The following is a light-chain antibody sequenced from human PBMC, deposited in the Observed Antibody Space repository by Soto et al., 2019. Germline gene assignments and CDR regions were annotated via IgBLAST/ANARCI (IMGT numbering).Light chain of an antibody. Sequence: EIVMTQSPDSLAVSLGERATINCKSSQSVLYSSNNKNYLAWYQQKPGQPPKLLIYWASTRESGVPDRFSGSGSGTDFTLTISSLQPEDVATYYCQKYNSAPITFGQGTRLEIK. CDR3: QKYNSAPIT. CDR2: WAS. CDR1: QSVLYSSNNKNY. J-gene: IGKJ5*01. V-gene: IGKV4-1*01.